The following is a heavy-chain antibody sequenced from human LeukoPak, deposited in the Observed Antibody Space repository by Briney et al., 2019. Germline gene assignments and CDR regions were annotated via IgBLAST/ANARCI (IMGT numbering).Heavy chain of an antibody. CDR3: ARDGGSSWPYYFDY. J-gene: IGHJ4*02. D-gene: IGHD6-13*01. Sequence: PSETLSLTCTVSGGSISSYYWSWIRQPPGKGLEWIGYIYHSGSTYYNPSLKSRVTISVDRSKNQFSLKLSSVTAADTAVYYCARDGGSSWPYYFDYWGQGTLVTVSP. V-gene: IGHV4-59*12. CDR1: GGSISSYY. CDR2: IYHSGST.